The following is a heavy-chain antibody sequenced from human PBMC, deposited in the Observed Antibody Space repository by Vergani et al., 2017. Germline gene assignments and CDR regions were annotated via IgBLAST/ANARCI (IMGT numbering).Heavy chain of an antibody. J-gene: IGHJ3*02. D-gene: IGHD4-23*01. CDR2: IYHSGST. Sequence: QVQLQESGPGLVKPSETLSLTCAVSGYSISSGYYWGWIRQPPGKGLEWIGSIYHSGSTYYNPSLKSRVTISVDTSKNQFSLKLSSVTAADTAVYYCAKFERWLAFDIWGQGTMVTVSS. CDR1: GYSISSGYY. CDR3: AKFERWLAFDI. V-gene: IGHV4-38-2*01.